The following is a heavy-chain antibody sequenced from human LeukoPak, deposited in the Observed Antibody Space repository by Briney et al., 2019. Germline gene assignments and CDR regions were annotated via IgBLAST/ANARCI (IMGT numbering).Heavy chain of an antibody. J-gene: IGHJ4*02. CDR3: ASLYPYSSSWYDY. CDR1: GYSFTSYW. CDR2: IDPSDSYT. D-gene: IGHD6-13*01. V-gene: IGHV5-10-1*01. Sequence: GESLRISCKASGYSFTSYWISWVRQMPGKGLEWMGRIDPSDSYTNYSPSFQGHVTISADKSISTAYLQWSSLKAPDTAMYYCASLYPYSSSWYDYWGQGTLVTVSS.